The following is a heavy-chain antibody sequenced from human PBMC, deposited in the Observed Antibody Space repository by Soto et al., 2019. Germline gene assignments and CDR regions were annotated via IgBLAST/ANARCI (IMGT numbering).Heavy chain of an antibody. CDR1: GGSVSRGYY. Sequence: QVQLQESGPGQVKPSETLSLTCTVSGGSVSRGYYWTWIRQPPGKAPEWIGYVYLSETTNYNPSLKSRVTISVDTSKNQFSLKLTSVTAADTAIYYCARQDGWYAVDSWGQGTLVTVSS. J-gene: IGHJ4*02. CDR3: ARQDGWYAVDS. D-gene: IGHD6-19*01. CDR2: VYLSETT. V-gene: IGHV4-59*08.